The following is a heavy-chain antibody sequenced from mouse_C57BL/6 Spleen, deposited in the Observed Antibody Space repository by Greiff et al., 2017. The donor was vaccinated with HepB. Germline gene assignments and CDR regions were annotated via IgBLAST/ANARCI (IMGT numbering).Heavy chain of an antibody. CDR2: IYPGDGDT. CDR1: GYAFSSSW. V-gene: IGHV1-82*01. Sequence: QVQLQQSGPELVKPGASVKISCKASGYAFSSSWMNWVKQRPGKGLEWIGRIYPGDGDTNYNGKFKGKATLTADKSSSTAYMQLSSLTSEDSAVYFCARTIITTVVAIDYWGQGTTLTVSS. CDR3: ARTIITTVVAIDY. D-gene: IGHD1-1*01. J-gene: IGHJ2*01.